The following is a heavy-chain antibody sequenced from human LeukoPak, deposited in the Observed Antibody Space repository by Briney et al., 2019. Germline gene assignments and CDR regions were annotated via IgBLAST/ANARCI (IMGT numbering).Heavy chain of an antibody. V-gene: IGHV4-34*01. CDR1: GGSFSGYY. CDR2: INHSGSS. CDR3: ARRISMVRGVVSKNYFDC. Sequence: SETLSLTCAVSGGSFSGYYWCWVRQPPGKGLEWVGEINHSGSSNYNPYLKSRASISVDTPKNQLSLKLSSVTAADTAVYYCARRISMVRGVVSKNYFDCWGQGTLVTVSS. J-gene: IGHJ4*02. D-gene: IGHD3-10*01.